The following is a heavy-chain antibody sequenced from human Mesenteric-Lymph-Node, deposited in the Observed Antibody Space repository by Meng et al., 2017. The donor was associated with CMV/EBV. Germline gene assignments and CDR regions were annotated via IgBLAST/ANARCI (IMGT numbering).Heavy chain of an antibody. J-gene: IGHJ4*02. Sequence: GESLKISCAASGFSFSDYEINWVRQAPGKGLEWISCINTSGSTTYYADSVKGRFTISRDNAKNSLYLQMNSLRAEDTAVYYCARVRRYFDWVDYWGQGTLVTVSS. CDR1: GFSFSDYE. CDR2: INTSGSTT. V-gene: IGHV3-48*03. D-gene: IGHD3-9*01. CDR3: ARVRRYFDWVDY.